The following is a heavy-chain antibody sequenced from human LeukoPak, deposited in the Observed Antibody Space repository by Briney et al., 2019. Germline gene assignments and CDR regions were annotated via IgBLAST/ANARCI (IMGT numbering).Heavy chain of an antibody. CDR2: IGTRTTMK. CDR3: ARDSNYAVDI. CDR1: GFTFSTYT. V-gene: IGHV3-48*02. Sequence: PGRSLRLSCAASGFTFSTYTMNWVSQAPGKGLEWISYIGTRTTMKLYADSVKGRFTISRDNAKNSLYLQMNSLRDEDTAVYYCARDSNYAVDIWGQGTVVTVSS. J-gene: IGHJ3*02.